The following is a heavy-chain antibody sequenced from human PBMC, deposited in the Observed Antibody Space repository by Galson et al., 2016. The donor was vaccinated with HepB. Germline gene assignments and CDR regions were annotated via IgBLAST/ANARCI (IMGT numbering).Heavy chain of an antibody. CDR3: ARLLLQDYGDYGDAFDI. D-gene: IGHD4-17*01. V-gene: IGHV5-51*01. CDR2: IYPGDSET. Sequence: QSGAEVKKPGESLKISCKGSGYSFTSYWIGWVRQKPGKGLEWMALIYPGDSETRYSPSFQGHVNISVDKSISTAYLPWSTLKASDTAMYFCARLLLQDYGDYGDAFDIWGQGTMVIVSS. CDR1: GYSFTSYW. J-gene: IGHJ3*02.